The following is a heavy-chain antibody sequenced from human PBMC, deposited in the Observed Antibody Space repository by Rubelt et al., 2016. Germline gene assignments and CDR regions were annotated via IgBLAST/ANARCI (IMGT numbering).Heavy chain of an antibody. Sequence: EVQLVESGGGLVQPGESLSLSCSASGFTFSNYWMRWVRQAPGKGLEWVANINQDGSEKHYLDSVKGRFTISRDNAENSFFLKMDSLRAEDTAVDFCAKSGLSGDPNNGYWYFDLWGRGTLVTVSS. D-gene: IGHD7-27*01. J-gene: IGHJ2*01. V-gene: IGHV3-7*02. CDR2: INQDGSEK. CDR1: GFTFSNYW. CDR3: AKSGLSGDPNNGYWYFDL.